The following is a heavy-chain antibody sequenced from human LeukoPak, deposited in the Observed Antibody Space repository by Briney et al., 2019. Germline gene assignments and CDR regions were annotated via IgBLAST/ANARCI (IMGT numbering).Heavy chain of an antibody. CDR2: ISSSSNYI. CDR1: GFSFSSHS. D-gene: IGHD1-1*01. J-gene: IGHJ4*02. Sequence: GGSLRLSCAASGFSFSSHSMNWVRQAPGKGLEWVSSISSSSNYIYYADSVKGRFTISRDNAENSLYLQLNSLRAEDTAVYYCARYCTFRTCSGTKFDSWGPGTLVTVSS. V-gene: IGHV3-21*01. CDR3: ARYCTFRTCSGTKFDS.